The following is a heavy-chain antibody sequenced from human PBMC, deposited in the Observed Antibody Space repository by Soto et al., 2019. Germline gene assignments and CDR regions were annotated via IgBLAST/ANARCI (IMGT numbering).Heavy chain of an antibody. CDR3: ARDFAPGP. V-gene: IGHV4-31*03. J-gene: IGHJ5*02. D-gene: IGHD3-3*01. Sequence: SETLSLTCTVSGGSISSGGYYWSWIRQHPGKGLEWIGYIYYSGSTYYNPSLKSRVTISVDTSKKQFTLKLSSMTAADTAVYYCARDFAPGPWGQGTLVTVS. CDR2: IYYSGST. CDR1: GGSISSGGYY.